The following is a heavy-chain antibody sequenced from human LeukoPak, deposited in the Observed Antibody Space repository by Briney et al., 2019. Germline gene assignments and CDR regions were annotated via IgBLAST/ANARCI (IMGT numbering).Heavy chain of an antibody. Sequence: GGSLRLSCAASGFTFTSYWLGWVRQAPGKGLEWVTNINGDGNEIYYVDSVKGRFTISRDTAKKSLYLQMNSLRAEDTAVYYCAKIKTGTTRSFDYWGQGTLVTVSS. CDR1: GFTFTSYW. J-gene: IGHJ4*02. V-gene: IGHV3-7*03. CDR3: AKIKTGTTRSFDY. D-gene: IGHD1-7*01. CDR2: INGDGNEI.